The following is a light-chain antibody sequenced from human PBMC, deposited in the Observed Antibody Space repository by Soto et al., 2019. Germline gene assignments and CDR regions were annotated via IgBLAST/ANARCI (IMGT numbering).Light chain of an antibody. CDR2: DVS. CDR1: SSDVGGYNY. J-gene: IGLJ2*01. Sequence: QSALTQPASVSGSPGQSITISCNGTSSDVGGYNYVSWYQQHPGKAPKLMIYDVSNRPSGVSNRFSGSKSGNTASLTISGLQAEDEAAYYCSSYTSSSTYVVFGGGTKLTVL. V-gene: IGLV2-14*01. CDR3: SSYTSSSTYVV.